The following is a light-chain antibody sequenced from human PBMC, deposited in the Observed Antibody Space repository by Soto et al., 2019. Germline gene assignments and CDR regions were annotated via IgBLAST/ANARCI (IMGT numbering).Light chain of an antibody. CDR1: QGIGNN. J-gene: IGKJ1*01. CDR2: GAS. CDR3: QHYYSHPPT. Sequence: AIRMTQSPSSFSASTGDRVTITCRASQGIGNNLAWYQRKPGRAPKLLISGASTLQIGVPSRFSGSGSGTEFTLTINYLQSEDFAIYYCQHYYSHPPTFGQGTNVEIQ. V-gene: IGKV1-8*01.